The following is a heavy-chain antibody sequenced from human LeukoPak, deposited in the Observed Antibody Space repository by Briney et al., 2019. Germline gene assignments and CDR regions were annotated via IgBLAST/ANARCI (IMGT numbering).Heavy chain of an antibody. CDR1: GCTFSSYA. CDR3: AKVFDFYDFWSGYYPSY. CDR2: ISGSGGST. V-gene: IGHV3-23*01. D-gene: IGHD3-3*01. J-gene: IGHJ4*02. Sequence: GGSLRLSCAASGCTFSSYAMSWVRQAPGKGLEWVSAISGSGGSTYYADSVKGRFTISRDNSKNTLYLQMNSLRAEDTAVYYCAKVFDFYDFWSGYYPSYWGQGTLVTVSS.